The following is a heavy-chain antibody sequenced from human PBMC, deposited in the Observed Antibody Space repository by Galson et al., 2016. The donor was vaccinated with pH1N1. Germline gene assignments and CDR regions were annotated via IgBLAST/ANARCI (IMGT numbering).Heavy chain of an antibody. J-gene: IGHJ5*01. Sequence: SLRLSCATSGFTLNRYWMTWDRQAPGKGLEWVASIKYDGSEMKYVDSVKGRFTISRDNPKNSVYLQMNSLRAEDTALYYCARAVGWGRFDSWGQGTLVTVSS. CDR2: IKYDGSEM. V-gene: IGHV3-7*01. CDR3: ARAVGWGRFDS. D-gene: IGHD3-16*01. CDR1: GFTLNRYW.